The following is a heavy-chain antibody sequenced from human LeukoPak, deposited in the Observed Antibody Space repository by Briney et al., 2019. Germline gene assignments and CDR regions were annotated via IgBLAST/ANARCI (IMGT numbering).Heavy chain of an antibody. Sequence: SETLSLTCTVSGGSINSYYWSWIRQPPGKGLEWIGYIYYSGSTNYNPSLKRRVTISVDTSKNQFSLKLSSVTAADTAVYYCARDGGYYYGMDVWGQGTTVTVSS. CDR3: ARDGGYYYGMDV. V-gene: IGHV4-59*01. D-gene: IGHD3-16*01. J-gene: IGHJ6*02. CDR1: GGSINSYY. CDR2: IYYSGST.